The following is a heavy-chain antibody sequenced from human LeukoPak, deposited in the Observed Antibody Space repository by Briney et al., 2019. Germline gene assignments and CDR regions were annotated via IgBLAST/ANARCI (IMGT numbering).Heavy chain of an antibody. Sequence: SETLSLTCAVYGGSFSGYYWGWIRQPPGKGLEWIGSIYYSGSTYYNPSLKSRVTISVDTSKNQFSLKLSSVTAADTAVYYCAGYCSSTSCYEKPYGMDVWGQGTTVSVSS. CDR3: AGYCSSTSCYEKPYGMDV. J-gene: IGHJ6*02. V-gene: IGHV4-39*01. D-gene: IGHD2-2*01. CDR2: IYYSGST. CDR1: GGSFSGYY.